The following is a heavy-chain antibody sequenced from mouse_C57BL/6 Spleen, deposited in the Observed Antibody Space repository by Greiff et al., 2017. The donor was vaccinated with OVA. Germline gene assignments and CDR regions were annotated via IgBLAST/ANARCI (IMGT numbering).Heavy chain of an antibody. Sequence: VQLQQSGPGLVKPSQSLSLTCSVTGYSITSGYYWNWIRQFPGHKLEWMGYISYDGSNNYNPSLKNRISITRDTSKNQFFLKLNSVTTEDTATYYCASFYYDPAWFAYWGQGTLVTVSA. V-gene: IGHV3-6*01. CDR3: ASFYYDPAWFAY. D-gene: IGHD2-4*01. J-gene: IGHJ3*01. CDR1: GYSITSGYY. CDR2: ISYDGSN.